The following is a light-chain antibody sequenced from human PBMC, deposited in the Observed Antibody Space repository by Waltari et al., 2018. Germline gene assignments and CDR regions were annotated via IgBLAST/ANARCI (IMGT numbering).Light chain of an antibody. CDR1: TSDIGSSDY. V-gene: IGLV2-14*03. CDR2: DVL. Sequence: QSALTQPASVSGSPGQSITISCPGSTSDIGSSDYVSWYQHHPGKAPKLLIYDVLKRPSGVSHRFSGSKSGNTASLTISGLQAEDEADYHCSSSSTGSTFSVIFGGGTRLTVL. CDR3: SSSSTGSTFSVI. J-gene: IGLJ2*01.